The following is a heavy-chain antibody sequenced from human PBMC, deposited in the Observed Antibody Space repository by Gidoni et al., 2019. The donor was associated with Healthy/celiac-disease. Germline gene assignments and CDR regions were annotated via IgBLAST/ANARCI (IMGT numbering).Heavy chain of an antibody. Sequence: VQLVESGRGLVQPGGSLSPSCAASGFPHSSNYMIWVRQAPGQGLEWVSGIYSRGSTYYADSVKGRVTISRDNSKNTLYRQMNSRRAEDTDVYYCARGPRDYGDYVPPWRYWGQGTLVTVSS. V-gene: IGHV3-66*02. D-gene: IGHD4-17*01. CDR1: GFPHSSNY. CDR2: IYSRGST. J-gene: IGHJ4*02. CDR3: ARGPRDYGDYVPPWRY.